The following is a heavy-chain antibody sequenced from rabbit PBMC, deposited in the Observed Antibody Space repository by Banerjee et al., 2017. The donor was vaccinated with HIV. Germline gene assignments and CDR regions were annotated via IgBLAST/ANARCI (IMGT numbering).Heavy chain of an antibody. CDR3: ARYAYGYVGYNL. D-gene: IGHD6-1*01. J-gene: IGHJ4*01. CDR1: GFSFNNKYV. V-gene: IGHV1S45*01. CDR2: IHTGTGTT. Sequence: QEQLEESGGDLVKPEGSLTLTCTASGFSFNNKYVMCWVRQAPGKGLEWIGCIHTGTGTTYYANWAKGRFTISKTSSTTVTLQMTSLTAADTAMYFCARYAYGYVGYNLWGPGTLVTVS.